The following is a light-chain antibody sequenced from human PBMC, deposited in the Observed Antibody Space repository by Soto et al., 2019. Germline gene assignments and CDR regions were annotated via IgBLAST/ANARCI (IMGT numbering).Light chain of an antibody. V-gene: IGKV3-15*01. CDR3: QQYNNWPPLT. CDR2: DAS. CDR1: QSVRSN. J-gene: IGKJ4*01. Sequence: EIVMTQSPATLSVSPGERATLSCRASQSVRSNLAWYQQKPGQAPRLLVYDASTRATGIPARFSGSGSGTEFTLTISSLQSEDFAVYYCQQYNNWPPLTFGGGTKVEIK.